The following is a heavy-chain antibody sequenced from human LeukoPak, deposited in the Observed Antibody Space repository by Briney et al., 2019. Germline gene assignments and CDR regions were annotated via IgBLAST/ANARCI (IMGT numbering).Heavy chain of an antibody. Sequence: EGSLRLSCAASGITFSSYGMSWIRQAPGKGLEGVSSISHTGGSPYYADSVKGRFTGSRDNSKNTLYLQMNSLRVEDTAIYYCTRGMLRQPPDYWGQGMLVTVSS. CDR2: ISHTGGSP. J-gene: IGHJ4*02. CDR1: GITFSSYG. V-gene: IGHV3-23*01. D-gene: IGHD3-10*02. CDR3: TRGMLRQPPDY.